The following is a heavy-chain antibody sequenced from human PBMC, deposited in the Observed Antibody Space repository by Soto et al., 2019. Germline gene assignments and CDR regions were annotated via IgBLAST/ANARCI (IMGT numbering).Heavy chain of an antibody. CDR2: IWYDGNNK. CDR1: GFTFSTYG. D-gene: IGHD2-2*01. V-gene: IGHV3-33*01. J-gene: IGHJ4*02. CDR3: ARDRGPSGTTCSD. Sequence: HPGGSLRLSCAASGFTFSTYGMHWVRQAPGKGLEWVAIIWYDGNNKYYADSVKGRFTIYRDNSKSTLYLQMNSLRAEDTAVYYCARDRGPSGTTCSDWGPGTLVTVSS.